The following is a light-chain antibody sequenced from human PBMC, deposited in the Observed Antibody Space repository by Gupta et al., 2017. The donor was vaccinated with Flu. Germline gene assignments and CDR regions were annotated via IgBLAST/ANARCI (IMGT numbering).Light chain of an antibody. J-gene: IGLJ2*01. V-gene: IGLV3-1*01. CDR2: QNT. CDR1: KLEDKY. Sequence: SYELAQPPSVSVSPGQTASITCFGDKLEDKYVAWYQQKPGQSPVLVIYQNTKRPSGIPERFSGSNSGNTATLTISGTQAVDEGDYYCQAWDSGLVVFDGGAKLAVL. CDR3: QAWDSGLVV.